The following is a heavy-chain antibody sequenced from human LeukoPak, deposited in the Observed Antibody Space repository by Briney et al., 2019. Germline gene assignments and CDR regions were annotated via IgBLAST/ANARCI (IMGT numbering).Heavy chain of an antibody. CDR3: ANALEYGSGTYYYYYYYMDV. J-gene: IGHJ6*03. CDR1: GFTFSSYA. Sequence: GGSLRLSCAASGFTFSSYAMSWVRQAPGKGLEWVSAISGSGGSTYYADSVKGRFTISRDNSKNTLYLQMNSLRAEDTAVYYCANALEYGSGTYYYYYYYMDVWGKRTTVTVSS. CDR2: ISGSGGST. D-gene: IGHD3-10*01. V-gene: IGHV3-23*01.